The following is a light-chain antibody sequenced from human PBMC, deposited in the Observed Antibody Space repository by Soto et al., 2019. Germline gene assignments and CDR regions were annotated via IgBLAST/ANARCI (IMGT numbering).Light chain of an antibody. J-gene: IGKJ1*01. CDR3: QQYHNWQWT. Sequence: EIVMTQSPATLSVSPGERATLSCRASQSVSSNLAWYQQKPGQAPRLLIYGASTRATGIPARFSGSGSGTEFTLTISSLQSEDFAVYYCQQYHNWQWTFGQGTKV. V-gene: IGKV3-15*01. CDR1: QSVSSN. CDR2: GAS.